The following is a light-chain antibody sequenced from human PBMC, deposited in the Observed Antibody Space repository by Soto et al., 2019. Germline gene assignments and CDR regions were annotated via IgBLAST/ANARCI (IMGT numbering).Light chain of an antibody. CDR3: EQSGSSPGS. Sequence: ESVFVESRATLSLSRGQRSNLSFRASQSVSSYLAWYQQKPGQAPRLLIYGASSRATGIPDRFSGSGSGRHFTLTCGILIPEDSALYYCEQSGSSPGSVGAGTKVDI. J-gene: IGKJ3*01. CDR1: QSVSSY. CDR2: GAS. V-gene: IGKV3-20*01.